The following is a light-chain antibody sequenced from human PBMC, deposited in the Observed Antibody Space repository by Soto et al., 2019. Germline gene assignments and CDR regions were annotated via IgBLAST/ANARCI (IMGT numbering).Light chain of an antibody. V-gene: IGLV2-14*01. CDR3: SSYTTSGILV. CDR2: EVS. CDR1: SSDVGGYNY. Sequence: QSALTQPPSVSGSPGQSITISCTGTSSDVGGYNYVSWYQQHPGKVPKVMIFEVSNRPSGISHRFSGSKSGNTASLTISGLQAEDEADYYCSSYTTSGILVFGGGTSSPS. J-gene: IGLJ2*01.